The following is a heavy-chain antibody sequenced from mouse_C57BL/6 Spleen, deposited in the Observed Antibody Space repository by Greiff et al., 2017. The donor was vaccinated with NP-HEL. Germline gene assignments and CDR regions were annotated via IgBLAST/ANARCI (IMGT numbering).Heavy chain of an antibody. J-gene: IGHJ1*03. Sequence: QVQLQQPGAELVKPGASVKLSCKASGYTFTSYWMHWVKQRPGQGLEWIGMIHHNSGSTNYNEKFKSKATLTVDKSSSTAYMQLSSLTSEDSAVYYCARWDDYDWYFDVWGTGTTVTVSS. D-gene: IGHD2-4*01. V-gene: IGHV1-64*01. CDR1: GYTFTSYW. CDR2: IHHNSGST. CDR3: ARWDDYDWYFDV.